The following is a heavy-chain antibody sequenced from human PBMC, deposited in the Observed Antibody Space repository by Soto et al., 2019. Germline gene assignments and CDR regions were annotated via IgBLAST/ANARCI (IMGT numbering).Heavy chain of an antibody. V-gene: IGHV3-21*01. CDR3: ARHPERIAQIGWFDP. CDR1: GFTFSSYS. Sequence: GGSLRLSCAASGFTFSSYSINWVRQAPGKGLEWVSSISSSSSYIYYADSVKGRFTISRDNAKNSLYLQMNSLRAEDTAVYYCARHPERIAQIGWFDPWGQGTTVTVSS. J-gene: IGHJ5*01. CDR2: ISSSSSYI. D-gene: IGHD6-13*01.